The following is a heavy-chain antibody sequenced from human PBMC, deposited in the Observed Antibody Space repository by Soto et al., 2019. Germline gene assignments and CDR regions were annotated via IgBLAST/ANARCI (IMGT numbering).Heavy chain of an antibody. J-gene: IGHJ4*02. CDR2: TSYDGSIN. CDR3: VGRSTVFYSAVVD. Sequence: GGSLRLSCAGSGFTFGSYEMHWVRQAPGKGLEWVTFTSYDGSINYYADSVKGRFTMSRDNSKNLLYLQMNSLRTEDTAVYYSVGRSTVFYSAVVDLGQGTTVNVSS. CDR1: GFTFGSYE. D-gene: IGHD2-15*01. V-gene: IGHV3-30*04.